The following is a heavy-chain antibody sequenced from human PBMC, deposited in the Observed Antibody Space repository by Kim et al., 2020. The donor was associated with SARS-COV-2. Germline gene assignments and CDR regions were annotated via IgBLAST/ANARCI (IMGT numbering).Heavy chain of an antibody. V-gene: IGHV3-30-3*02. CDR3: ANEVGYYGSGSYYKGFDY. J-gene: IGHJ4*02. CDR2: ISYDGSNK. CDR1: GFTFSSYA. Sequence: GGSLRLSCAASGFTFSSYAMHWVRQAPGKGLEWVAVISYDGSNKYYADSVKGRFTISRDNSKNTLYLLMSSLRTDDTAIYYCANEVGYYGSGSYYKGFDYWGQGTLVTVSS. D-gene: IGHD3-10*01.